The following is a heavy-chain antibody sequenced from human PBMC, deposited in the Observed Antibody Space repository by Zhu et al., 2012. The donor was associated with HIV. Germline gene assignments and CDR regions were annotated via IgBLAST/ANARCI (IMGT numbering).Heavy chain of an antibody. CDR2: LSSGSTI. D-gene: IGHD6-19*01. J-gene: IGHJ3*02. CDR3: ARDRYTSGWYNAFDI. V-gene: IGHV3-48*03. CDR1: GFTISSYD. Sequence: EVQLVESGGGLVQPGGSLRLSCEASGFTISSYDMNWVRQAPGKGLEWVSFLSSGSTIYYADSVKGRFTISRDNAKNLLYLQMNSLRAEDTAVYYCARDRYTSGWYNAFDIWGQGTMVSVSS.